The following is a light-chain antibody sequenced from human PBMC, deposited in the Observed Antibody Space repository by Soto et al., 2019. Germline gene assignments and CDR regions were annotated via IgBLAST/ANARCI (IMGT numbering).Light chain of an antibody. J-gene: IGKJ1*01. V-gene: IGKV3-11*01. Sequence: EFVLTQSPATLSLSPGERATLSCRASQSVGSYFAWYQQKPGQAPRLLIYDASNRATGIPARFSGSGSGTDFTLTISSLEPDDFAVYYCQQRGNWPVTFGQGTRVDIK. CDR1: QSVGSY. CDR2: DAS. CDR3: QQRGNWPVT.